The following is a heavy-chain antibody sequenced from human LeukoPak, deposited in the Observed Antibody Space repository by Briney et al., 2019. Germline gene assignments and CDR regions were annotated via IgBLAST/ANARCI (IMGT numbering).Heavy chain of an antibody. V-gene: IGHV1-18*01. CDR2: ISAYNGNT. CDR1: GYTFTSYG. J-gene: IGHJ4*02. CDR3: ARDLEKYNWNLGDY. D-gene: IGHD1-1*01. Sequence: ASVKVSCKASGYTFTSYGISWVRQAPGQGLEWMRWISAYNGNTNYAQKLQGRVTMTTDTSTSTAYMELRSLRSDDTAVYYYARDLEKYNWNLGDYWGQGTLVTVSS.